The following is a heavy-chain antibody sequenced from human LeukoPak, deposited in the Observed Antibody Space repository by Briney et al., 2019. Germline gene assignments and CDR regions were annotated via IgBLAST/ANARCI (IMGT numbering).Heavy chain of an antibody. V-gene: IGHV1-69*13. CDR1: GGTFSSYA. D-gene: IGHD2-8*01. Sequence: SVKVSCKASGGTFSSYAISWVRQAPGQGLEWMGGIIPIFGTANYAQKFQGRVTITADESTSTAYMELSSLRSEDTAVYYCARGPHRGLMAYATWGQGTLVTVSS. J-gene: IGHJ5*02. CDR3: ARGPHRGLMAYAT. CDR2: IIPIFGTA.